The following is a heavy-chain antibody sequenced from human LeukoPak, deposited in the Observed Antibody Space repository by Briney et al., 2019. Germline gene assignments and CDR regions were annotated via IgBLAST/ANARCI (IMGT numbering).Heavy chain of an antibody. D-gene: IGHD6-13*01. CDR3: ARISSPSDGMDV. CDR2: ISAYNGNT. V-gene: IGHV1-18*04. CDR1: LYTFTTYG. J-gene: IGHJ6*04. Sequence: ASVKVSCKASLYTFTTYGISWVRQAPGQGREWMGWISAYNGNTNYAQKLQGRVTMTTDTSTSTAYMELRSLRSDDTAVYYCARISSPSDGMDVWGKGTTVTVSS.